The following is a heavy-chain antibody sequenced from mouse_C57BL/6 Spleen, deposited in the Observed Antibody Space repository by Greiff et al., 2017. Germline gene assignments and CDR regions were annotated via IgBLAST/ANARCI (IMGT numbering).Heavy chain of an antibody. J-gene: IGHJ2*01. Sequence: QVQLQQPGAELVKPGASVKLSCKASGYTFTSYWMQWVKQRPGQGLEWIGEFDPSDSYTNYNQKFKGKATLTVDTSSGTAEMRLSSLTSEDSAVDYGARRAYYGSSYLDYWGQGTTLTVSS. D-gene: IGHD1-1*01. V-gene: IGHV1-50*01. CDR1: GYTFTSYW. CDR2: FDPSDSYT. CDR3: ARRAYYGSSYLDY.